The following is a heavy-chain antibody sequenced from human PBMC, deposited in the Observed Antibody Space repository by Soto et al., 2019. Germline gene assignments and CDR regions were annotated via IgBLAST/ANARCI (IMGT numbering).Heavy chain of an antibody. CDR2: IQQDGSEK. CDR3: TAGWGY. J-gene: IGHJ4*02. D-gene: IGHD7-27*01. Sequence: PGGSLRLSCAASGFTFRNYWMTWVRQAPGKGLEWVANIQQDGSEKYYVDSVKGRFTISRDNAKNTLYLQMNSLRAEDTAVYYCTAGWGYWGRGTLVTVSS. V-gene: IGHV3-7*01. CDR1: GFTFRNYW.